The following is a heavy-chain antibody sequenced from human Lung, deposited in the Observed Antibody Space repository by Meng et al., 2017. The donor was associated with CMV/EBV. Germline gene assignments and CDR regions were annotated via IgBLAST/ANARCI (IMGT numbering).Heavy chain of an antibody. CDR1: GYMFTTYD. Sequence: ASXXISXKASGYMFTTYDINWVRQATGQGLEWMGWMNPNSGNTGYAQKFQGRVTLTRVTSIRTAYMELISLTSDDTAVYYCARKRIEVEPDGRKIQYYNNGMDVWXQGPTVTVSS. V-gene: IGHV1-8*01. CDR3: ARKRIEVEPDGRKIQYYNNGMDV. CDR2: MNPNSGNT. D-gene: IGHD2-2*01. J-gene: IGHJ6*02.